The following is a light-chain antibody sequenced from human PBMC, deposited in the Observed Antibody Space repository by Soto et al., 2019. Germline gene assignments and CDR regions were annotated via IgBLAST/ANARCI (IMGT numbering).Light chain of an antibody. CDR1: SSDVGRYNY. CDR3: CSYAGSYGVV. J-gene: IGLJ2*01. Sequence: QSALTQPRSVSGSPGQSVTISCTGTSSDVGRYNYVSWYQQHPGKAPKLMIYDVSKRPSGVPDRFSGSKSGNTSSLTISGLQAEDEADYYCCSYAGSYGVVCGGGTKLTVL. V-gene: IGLV2-11*01. CDR2: DVS.